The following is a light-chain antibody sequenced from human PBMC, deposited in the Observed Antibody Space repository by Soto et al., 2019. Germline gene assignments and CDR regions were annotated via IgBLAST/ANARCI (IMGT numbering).Light chain of an antibody. Sequence: DIQMTQSTTSLSASVGDRVTITCRASQGIRNFVAWYQQKPGKAPKLLIYAASTLQSGVPSRFSGSGSGTDFTLTINSLQPEAVATYSCQKYSSVPVFGPGTKVEIK. CDR1: QGIRNF. J-gene: IGKJ3*01. CDR2: AAS. CDR3: QKYSSVPV. V-gene: IGKV1-27*01.